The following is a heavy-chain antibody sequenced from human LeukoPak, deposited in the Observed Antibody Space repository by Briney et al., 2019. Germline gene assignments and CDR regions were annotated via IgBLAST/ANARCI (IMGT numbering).Heavy chain of an antibody. Sequence: PGGSLRLSCAASGFTLSDFNMNWVRQVPGKGQEWVSYISSSSSTMSYSDSVKGRFTISRDNARNSLYLQMNSLRDEDRVVYYSSWTLHFTLSGWYFDLLVGGTLVRVSS. CDR1: GFTLSDFN. J-gene: IGHJ2*01. CDR3: SWTLHFTLSGWYFDL. CDR2: ISSSSSTM. D-gene: IGHD3-3*02. V-gene: IGHV3-48*02.